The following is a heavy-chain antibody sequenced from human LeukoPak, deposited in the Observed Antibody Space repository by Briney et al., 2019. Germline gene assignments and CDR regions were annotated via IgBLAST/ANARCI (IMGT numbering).Heavy chain of an antibody. D-gene: IGHD2-21*02. Sequence: GGSLRLSCAASGFVFSTYAMSWVRQAPGKGLEWVSSISGSGGSTYYADSVKGRFTISRDNSKNTLYLQMNSLRAEDTAVYYCANSLYCGGDCYPYYYYYMDVWGKGTTLTVSS. CDR1: GFVFSTYA. CDR3: ANSLYCGGDCYPYYYYYMDV. CDR2: ISGSGGST. V-gene: IGHV3-23*01. J-gene: IGHJ6*03.